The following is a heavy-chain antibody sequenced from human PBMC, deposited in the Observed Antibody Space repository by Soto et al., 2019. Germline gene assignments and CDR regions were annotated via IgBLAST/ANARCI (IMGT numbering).Heavy chain of an antibody. V-gene: IGHV1-69*13. CDR2: IIPIFGTA. D-gene: IGHD3-22*01. CDR1: AGTFSSYA. J-gene: IGHJ4*02. Sequence: SVKVPCKASAGTFSSYAISWVRQAPGQGLKWMGGIIPIFGTANYAQKFQGRVTITADESTSTAYMELSSLRSEDTAVYYCARDRLTYYYDSSRPYYFDYWGQGTLVTVSS. CDR3: ARDRLTYYYDSSRPYYFDY.